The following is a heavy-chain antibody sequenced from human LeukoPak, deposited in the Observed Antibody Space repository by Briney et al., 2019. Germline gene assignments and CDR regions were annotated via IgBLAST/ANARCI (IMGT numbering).Heavy chain of an antibody. CDR2: IDGRSGIT. CDR3: AIGTRFGVVPSPPY. CDR1: GFTFSIFG. Sequence: GGSLRLSCAASGFTFSIFGLNWVRQAPGKGPEWISYIDGRSGITYHADSVQGRFTISRDDARESVFLQMDGLRVDDTAVYYCAIGTRFGVVPSPPYWGQGTLVTVSS. V-gene: IGHV3-48*01. J-gene: IGHJ4*02. D-gene: IGHD3-3*01.